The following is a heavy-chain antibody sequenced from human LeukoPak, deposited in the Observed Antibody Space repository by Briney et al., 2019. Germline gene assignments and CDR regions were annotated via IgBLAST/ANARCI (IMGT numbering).Heavy chain of an antibody. Sequence: PSETLSLTCTVSGGSISSYYWSWIRQPAGKGLEWIGRIYTSGSTNYNPSLKSRVTMSVDTSKNQFSLNLTPVTAADTAVYYCARGGYFDSRGWFDPWGQGTLVTVSS. CDR1: GGSISSYY. CDR2: IYTSGST. CDR3: ARGGYFDSRGWFDP. V-gene: IGHV4-4*07. D-gene: IGHD3-9*01. J-gene: IGHJ5*02.